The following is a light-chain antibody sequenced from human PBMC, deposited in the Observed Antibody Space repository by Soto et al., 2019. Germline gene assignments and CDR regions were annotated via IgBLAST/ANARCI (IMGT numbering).Light chain of an antibody. J-gene: IGLJ2*01. CDR2: EGS. Sequence: QSVLTQPASVSGSPGQSITIPCTGTSSDVGSYNLVSWYQHHPGKAPKLMIYEGSKRPSGVSNRFSGSKSGNTASLTISGLQAEDEADYYCCSYAGTTSYVLLGGGTKLTVL. CDR3: CSYAGTTSYVL. V-gene: IGLV2-23*01. CDR1: SSDVGSYNL.